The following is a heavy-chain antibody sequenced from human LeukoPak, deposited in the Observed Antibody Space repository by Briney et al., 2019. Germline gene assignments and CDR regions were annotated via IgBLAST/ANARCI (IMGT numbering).Heavy chain of an antibody. J-gene: IGHJ4*02. D-gene: IGHD6-19*01. Sequence: GGSLRLSCAASGFTFSSYWVHWVRQAPGKGLVWVSRINSDGSSTSYADSVKGRFTISRDNAKNTLYLQMNSLRAEDTAVYYCAREDSSGWYLDYWGQGTLVTVSS. CDR1: GFTFSSYW. CDR3: AREDSSGWYLDY. V-gene: IGHV3-74*01. CDR2: INSDGSST.